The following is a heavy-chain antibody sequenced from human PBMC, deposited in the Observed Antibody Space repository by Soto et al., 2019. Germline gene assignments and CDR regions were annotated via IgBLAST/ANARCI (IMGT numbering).Heavy chain of an antibody. V-gene: IGHV2-5*02. D-gene: IGHD6-19*01. J-gene: IGHJ4*02. CDR3: AHGSGWLSDY. CDR2: IYWDDDN. CDR1: GFSLSSTAVG. Sequence: QITLKESGPTLVKPTQTLTLTCTFSGFSLSSTAVGVNWIRQPPGKALEWLPLIYWDDDNQYSPSLKSRLTTTYDTSRNQVVLTMTNMDPVDTATYYCAHGSGWLSDYWGQGTRVTVSS.